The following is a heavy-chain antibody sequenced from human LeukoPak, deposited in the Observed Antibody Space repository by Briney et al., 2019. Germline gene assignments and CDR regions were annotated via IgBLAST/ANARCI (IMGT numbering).Heavy chain of an antibody. Sequence: SETLSLTCTVSGGSISSHYWSWIRQPPGKGLEWMGYIYYSGSTNYNPSLKSRVTISVDTSKNQFSLKLSSVTAADTAVYYCARHQSGYSYGYDYWGQGTLVTVSS. CDR2: IYYSGST. D-gene: IGHD5-18*01. J-gene: IGHJ4*02. CDR1: GGSISSHY. CDR3: ARHQSGYSYGYDY. V-gene: IGHV4-59*11.